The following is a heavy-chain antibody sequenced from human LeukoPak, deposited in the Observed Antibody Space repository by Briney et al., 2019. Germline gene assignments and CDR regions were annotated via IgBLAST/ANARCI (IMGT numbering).Heavy chain of an antibody. V-gene: IGHV4-59*01. J-gene: IGHJ1*01. D-gene: IGHD2/OR15-2a*01. CDR3: AQKAPFSPGYSQQ. CDR1: GDSISTYH. Sequence: SETLSLTCSVSGDSISTYHWSWIRQAPGKGLEWIGSMSYTGSTDYNPSVKSRVTISADTSKSQFSLKLSSVTAADTAVYYCAQKAPFSPGYSQQWGQGTLVTVSS. CDR2: MSYTGST.